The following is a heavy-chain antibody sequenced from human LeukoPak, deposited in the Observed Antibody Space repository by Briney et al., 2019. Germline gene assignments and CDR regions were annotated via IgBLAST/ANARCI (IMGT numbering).Heavy chain of an antibody. J-gene: IGHJ4*02. CDR3: ARELRTFDS. Sequence: GGSLRLSCAASGFTFSSYEMNWVRQAPGKGLEWVSYVSGNGDTYYYGDSLRARFTISRDNARNSLYLQMNSLLVEDTAVYYCARELRTFDSWGQGTLVTVSS. V-gene: IGHV3-48*03. CDR2: VSGNGDTY. CDR1: GFTFSSYE. D-gene: IGHD3-16*01.